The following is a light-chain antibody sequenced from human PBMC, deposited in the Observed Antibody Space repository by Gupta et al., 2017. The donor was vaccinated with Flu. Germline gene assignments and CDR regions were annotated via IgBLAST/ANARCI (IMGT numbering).Light chain of an antibody. Sequence: ATLSLSPGERATLSCRASQNVAESLDWYKQKPGQPPRLLIYDASKRDTGIPARFSGSGSGKEFTLTISSREPEDFAIYYCRQRSYWPRFAFGPGTKVDIK. CDR1: QNVAES. J-gene: IGKJ3*01. V-gene: IGKV3-11*01. CDR3: RQRSYWPRFA. CDR2: DAS.